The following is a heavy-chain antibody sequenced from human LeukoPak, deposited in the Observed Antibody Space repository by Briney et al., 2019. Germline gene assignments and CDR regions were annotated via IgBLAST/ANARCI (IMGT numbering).Heavy chain of an antibody. CDR3: AREDSYSTAWYALDC. CDR1: GFTFSNYK. CDR2: ISGSSSI. J-gene: IGHJ4*02. Sequence: GGSLRLSCAASGFTFSNYKMNWVRQAPGKGLEWVSHISGSSSIYYADSVKGRFTISRDNAKNSLYLQMNSLRAEDTAVYYCAREDSYSTAWYALDCWGQGTLVTVSS. D-gene: IGHD6-19*01. V-gene: IGHV3-48*04.